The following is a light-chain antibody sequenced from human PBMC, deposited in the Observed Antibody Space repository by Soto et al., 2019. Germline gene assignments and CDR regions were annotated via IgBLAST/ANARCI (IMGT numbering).Light chain of an antibody. CDR3: LKYAYHSWT. V-gene: IGKV1-5*01. CDR2: AAS. CDR1: RSISDW. Sequence: DIQMTQSPSTLSPSVGDRVTITCRASRSISDWLAWYQQKPGKAPKLLIFAASNLKSGVPSRFSGSGSGTEFTLTITSLQPDDVATYYCLKYAYHSWTFGQGTKVEIK. J-gene: IGKJ1*01.